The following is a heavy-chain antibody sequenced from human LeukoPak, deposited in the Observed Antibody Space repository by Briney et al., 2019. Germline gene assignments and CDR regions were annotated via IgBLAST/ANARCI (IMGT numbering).Heavy chain of an antibody. J-gene: IGHJ4*02. CDR1: GFTFDDYA. V-gene: IGHV3-9*03. D-gene: IGHD5-24*01. CDR3: AKGGEMATISFFDY. Sequence: RSGGPLRLSCAASGFTFDDYAMHWVRQSPGKGREGVSGIIWNSGSIGYADSVKGRFTISRDNAKNSLYLKMNSLRAETMALYYCAKGGEMATISFFDYWGQGALVTVSS. CDR2: IIWNSGSI.